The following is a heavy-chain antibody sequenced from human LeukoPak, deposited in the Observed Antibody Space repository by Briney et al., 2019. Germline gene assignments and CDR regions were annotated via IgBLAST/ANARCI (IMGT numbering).Heavy chain of an antibody. CDR2: ISSSSSYI. D-gene: IGHD2-2*01. Sequence: PGGSLRLSCAASGFTFSSYSMNWVRQAPGKGLEWVSSISSSSSYIYYADSVKGRFTISRDNAKNSLYLQMNSLRAEDTAVYYWGRNGPYCGSTSCYSKGWFDPWAREPWSPSPQ. V-gene: IGHV3-21*01. J-gene: IGHJ5*02. CDR3: GRNGPYCGSTSCYSKGWFDP. CDR1: GFTFSSYS.